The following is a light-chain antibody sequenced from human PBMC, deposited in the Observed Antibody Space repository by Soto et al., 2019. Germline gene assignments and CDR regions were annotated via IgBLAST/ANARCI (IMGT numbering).Light chain of an antibody. CDR1: SSDVGSYNY. Sequence: QSALTQPASVSGSPGQSIAIACTGTSSDVGSYNYVSWYQRHPDKAPELIIYDVSNRPSGVSDRFSGSKSGNTATLTISGLQAEDEADYYCTSYTTSSTYVFGPGTKVTVL. J-gene: IGLJ1*01. CDR2: DVS. V-gene: IGLV2-14*03. CDR3: TSYTTSSTYV.